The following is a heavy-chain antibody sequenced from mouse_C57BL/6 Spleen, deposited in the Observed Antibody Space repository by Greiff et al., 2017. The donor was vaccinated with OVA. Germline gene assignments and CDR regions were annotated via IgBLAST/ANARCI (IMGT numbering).Heavy chain of an antibody. Sequence: ESGPGLVKPSQSLSLTCSVTGYSITSGYYWNWIRQFPGNKLEWMGYISYDGSNNYNPSLKNRISITRDTPKNQFFLKLNSMTTEDTATDYCARGSYGNYLFAYWGQGTLVTVSA. CDR2: ISYDGSN. CDR3: ARGSYGNYLFAY. J-gene: IGHJ3*01. CDR1: GYSITSGYY. V-gene: IGHV3-6*01. D-gene: IGHD2-1*01.